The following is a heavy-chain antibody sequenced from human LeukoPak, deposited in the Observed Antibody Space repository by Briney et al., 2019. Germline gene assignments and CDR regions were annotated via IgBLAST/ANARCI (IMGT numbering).Heavy chain of an antibody. D-gene: IGHD4-23*01. CDR3: ASRRGNLDY. V-gene: IGHV4-34*01. J-gene: IGHJ4*02. CDR1: GGSFSGYY. CDR2: INHSGST. Sequence: SETLSLTCAVYGGSFSGYYWSWIRQPPGKGLEWIGEINHSGSTNYNSSLKSRVTISVDTSKNQFSLKLSSVTAADTAVYYCASRRGNLDYWGQGTLVTVSS.